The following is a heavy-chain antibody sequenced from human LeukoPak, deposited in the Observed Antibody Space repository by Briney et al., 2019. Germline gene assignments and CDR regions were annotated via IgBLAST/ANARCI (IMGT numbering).Heavy chain of an antibody. Sequence: GGSLTLSCPAYGFIFSNYGMDWVRQAPGKGLEWVAVRWYDGNDECYADSVKGRFSISRNNSKNKLYMRMSSQMGEDTAVYFGAKDLSRCYPRVLDYWGQGIVVTVSS. D-gene: IGHD2-2*01. V-gene: IGHV3-33*06. J-gene: IGHJ4*02. CDR3: AKDLSRCYPRVLDY. CDR2: RWYDGNDE. CDR1: GFIFSNYG.